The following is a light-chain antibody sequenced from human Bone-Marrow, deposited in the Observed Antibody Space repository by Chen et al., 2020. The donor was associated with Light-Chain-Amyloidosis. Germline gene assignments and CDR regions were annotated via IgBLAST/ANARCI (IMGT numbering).Light chain of an antibody. Sequence: QSALTQPPSASGSPRQSVTLSCAGTSSDVGGYNYVSWYQQHPGKAPKLMIYEVTTRPSGVPDRFSGSKSGNTASLTVSGLQAEDEADYYCSSYGGSNNLLFGGGTKVTVL. CDR2: EVT. CDR3: SSYGGSNNLL. CDR1: SSDVGGYNY. V-gene: IGLV2-8*01. J-gene: IGLJ2*01.